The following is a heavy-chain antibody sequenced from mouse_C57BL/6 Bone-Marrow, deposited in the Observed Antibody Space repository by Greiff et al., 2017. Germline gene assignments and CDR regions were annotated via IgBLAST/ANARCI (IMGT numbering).Heavy chain of an antibody. J-gene: IGHJ3*01. CDR3: ARQGYDYGAWFAY. V-gene: IGHV4-1*01. D-gene: IGHD2-4*01. CDR2: INPDSSTI. CDR1: GVDFSRYW. Sequence: AAGGVDFSRYWMSWVRRAPGKGLEWIGEINPDSSTINYAPSLKDKFIISRDNAKNTLYLQMSKVRSEDTALYYCARQGYDYGAWFAYWGQGTLVTVSA.